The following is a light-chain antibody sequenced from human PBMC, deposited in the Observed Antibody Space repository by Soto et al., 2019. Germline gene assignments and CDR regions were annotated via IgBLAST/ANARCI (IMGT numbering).Light chain of an antibody. CDR1: TSNIGTNF. CDR3: AAWDDSLSGVV. V-gene: IGLV1-47*01. Sequence: QSVLTQPPSASGTPGQRVTISCSGSTSNIGTNFVYWYQQLPGAAPQLLIYRNVLRPSGVPDRFSASKSGTSASLAIGGLRSDDEADYYCAAWDDSLSGVVFGGGTKVTVL. CDR2: RNV. J-gene: IGLJ2*01.